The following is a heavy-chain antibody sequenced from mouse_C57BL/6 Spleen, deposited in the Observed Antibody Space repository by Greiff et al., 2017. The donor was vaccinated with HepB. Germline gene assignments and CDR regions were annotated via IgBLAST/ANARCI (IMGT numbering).Heavy chain of an antibody. Sequence: VKLMESGAELVKPGASVKMSCKASGYTFTTYPIEWMKQNPGKSLEWIGNFHPYNDDTKYNEKFKGKATLTVEKSSSTVYLELSRLTSDDSAVYYSARGAEDYAMDYWGQGTSVTVSS. CDR3: ARGAEDYAMDY. J-gene: IGHJ4*01. D-gene: IGHD3-3*01. V-gene: IGHV1-47*01. CDR1: GYTFTTYP. CDR2: FHPYNDDT.